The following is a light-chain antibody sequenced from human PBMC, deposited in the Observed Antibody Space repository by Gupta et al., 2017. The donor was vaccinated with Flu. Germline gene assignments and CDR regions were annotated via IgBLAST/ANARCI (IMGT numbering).Light chain of an antibody. CDR1: QSGCDDASENNY. V-gene: IGKV4-1*01. CDR3: QQSYSNPLT. J-gene: IGKJ4*01. CDR2: SAS. Sequence: SLGDRATINCKSSQSGCDDASENNYLSWYQQKPGQPPKVLINSASSWESGVPDRFSGRGSGTDFILTINCLQAEDVAVYYCQQSYSNPLTFGGGTKVEIK.